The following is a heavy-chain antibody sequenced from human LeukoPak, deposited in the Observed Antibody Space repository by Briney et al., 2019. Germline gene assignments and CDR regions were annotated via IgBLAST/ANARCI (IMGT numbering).Heavy chain of an antibody. Sequence: GKSLRLSCAASGSSFSGYGMHWVRQAPGKGLEWVAVISYDGHNEYYADSVKGRFTISRDNSKNTVLLQMNSLRVEDTAVYYCAKGVGYGGMDVWGQGTTVIVSS. CDR3: AKGVGYGGMDV. D-gene: IGHD5-12*01. J-gene: IGHJ6*02. CDR1: GSSFSGYG. V-gene: IGHV3-30*18. CDR2: ISYDGHNE.